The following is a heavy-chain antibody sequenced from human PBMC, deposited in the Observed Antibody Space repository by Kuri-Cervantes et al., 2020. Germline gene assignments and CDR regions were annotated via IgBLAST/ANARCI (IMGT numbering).Heavy chain of an antibody. CDR2: INAGNGNT. CDR1: GYTFTSYA. V-gene: IGHV1-3*01. Sequence: ASVKVSRKASGYTFTSYAMHWVRQAPGQRLEWMGWINAGNGNTKYSQKFQGRVTITRDTSASTAYMELSSLRSEDTAVYYCAGATIAAAGPPHIEYFQHWGQGTLVTVSS. D-gene: IGHD6-13*01. J-gene: IGHJ1*01. CDR3: AGATIAAAGPPHIEYFQH.